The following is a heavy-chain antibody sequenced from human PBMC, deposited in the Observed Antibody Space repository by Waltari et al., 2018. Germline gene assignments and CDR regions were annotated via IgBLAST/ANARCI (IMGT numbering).Heavy chain of an antibody. D-gene: IGHD2-15*01. Sequence: QVQLQESGPGLVKPSETLSLTCAVSGYSISSGYYWGWIRQPPGKGLEWIGEINHSGSTNYNPSLKSRVTISVDTSKNQFSLKLSSVTAADTAVYYCARGQRGYGYWGQGTLVTVSS. CDR2: INHSGST. V-gene: IGHV4-38-2*01. J-gene: IGHJ4*02. CDR1: GYSISSGYY. CDR3: ARGQRGYGY.